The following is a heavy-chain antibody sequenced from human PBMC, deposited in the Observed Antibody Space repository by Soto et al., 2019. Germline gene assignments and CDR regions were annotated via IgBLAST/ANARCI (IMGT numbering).Heavy chain of an antibody. CDR2: ISNAGDNT. CDR1: GFIFSSYA. D-gene: IGHD1-26*01. V-gene: IGHV3-23*01. Sequence: EVQLLESGGGLVQPGGSLRLSCAASGFIFSSYAMSWVRQAPGKGLEWVSGISNAGDNTYYADSVKGRFTISRDNSKNTVYLQMNSLRAEDTAVYYCAKDYVRPTFVGGNWFDPWGQGTRVTVSS. J-gene: IGHJ5*02. CDR3: AKDYVRPTFVGGNWFDP.